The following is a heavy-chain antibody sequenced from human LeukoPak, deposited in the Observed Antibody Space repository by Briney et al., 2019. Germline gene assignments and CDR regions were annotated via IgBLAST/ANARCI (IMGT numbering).Heavy chain of an antibody. V-gene: IGHV5-51*01. CDR2: IYPGDSET. J-gene: IGHJ4*02. Sequence: GGSLKISCKGSGYSFTSYWIGWVRQMPGKGLEWMGIIYPGDSETRYSPSFQGQVTISADKSISTAYLQWSSLKASDTAMYYCARRYCSGANCYYFDYWGQGTLVTVSS. D-gene: IGHD2-15*01. CDR1: GYSFTSYW. CDR3: ARRYCSGANCYYFDY.